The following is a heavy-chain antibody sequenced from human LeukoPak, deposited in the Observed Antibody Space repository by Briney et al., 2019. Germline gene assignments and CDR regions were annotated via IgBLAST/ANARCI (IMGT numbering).Heavy chain of an antibody. Sequence: GGSLRLSCAASGFTFSSYGMHWVRQAPGKGLEWVAVISYDGSNKYYADSVKGRFTISRDNSKNTLYLQMNSQRAEDTAVYYCAKVPQWGQGTLVTVSS. CDR3: AKVPQ. CDR2: ISYDGSNK. CDR1: GFTFSSYG. J-gene: IGHJ4*02. V-gene: IGHV3-30*18.